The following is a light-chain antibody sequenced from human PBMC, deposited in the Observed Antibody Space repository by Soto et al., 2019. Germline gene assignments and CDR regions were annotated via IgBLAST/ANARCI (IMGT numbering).Light chain of an antibody. CDR2: GTA. V-gene: IGKV3-20*01. CDR3: QHYWNTPLQHT. Sequence: EIVLTQSPGTLSLSPGETSTISCRASQSVRGSYLGWYQQRPGQAPRLLIYGTANRAAGIPDRFSGSGSGTDLTLIICRLEPEDFAVYYCQHYWNTPLQHTFGPGAKPEIK. J-gene: IGKJ2*01. CDR1: QSVRGSY.